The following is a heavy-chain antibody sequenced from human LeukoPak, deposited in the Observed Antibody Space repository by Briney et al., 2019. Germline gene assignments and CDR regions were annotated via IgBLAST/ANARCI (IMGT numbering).Heavy chain of an antibody. CDR1: GGSFSGYY. D-gene: IGHD3-22*01. CDR3: ARDPYPSYYDSSGYRGYGMDV. J-gene: IGHJ6*02. Sequence: SETLSLTCAVYGGSFSGYYWSWIRQPPGKGLEWIGYIYYSGSTNYNPSLKSRVTISVDTSKNQFSLKLSSVTAADTAVYYCARDPYPSYYDSSGYRGYGMDVWGQGTTVTVSS. V-gene: IGHV4-59*01. CDR2: IYYSGST.